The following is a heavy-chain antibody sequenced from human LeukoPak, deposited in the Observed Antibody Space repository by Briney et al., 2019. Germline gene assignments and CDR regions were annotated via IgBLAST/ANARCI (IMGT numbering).Heavy chain of an antibody. CDR1: GFTVSSNY. Sequence: GGSLRLSCAASGFTVSSNYMSWVRQAPGKGLEWVSVIYSGGSTYYADSVKGRFTISRDNSKNTLYLQMNSLRAEDTAVYYCAREGIERRVGRRVYYFDYWGQGTLVTVSS. V-gene: IGHV3-66*01. CDR3: AREGIERRVGRRVYYFDY. CDR2: IYSGGST. D-gene: IGHD1-26*01. J-gene: IGHJ4*02.